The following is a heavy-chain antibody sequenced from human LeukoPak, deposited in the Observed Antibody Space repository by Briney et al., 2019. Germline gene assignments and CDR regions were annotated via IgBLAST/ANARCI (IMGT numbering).Heavy chain of an antibody. CDR1: GFTFSSYA. V-gene: IGHV3-23*01. CDR3: ARDRKWLSIDY. J-gene: IGHJ4*02. D-gene: IGHD5-12*01. Sequence: GGSLRLSCAASGFTFSSYAMSWVRQAPGKGLEWVSAISGSGGTTYYADSVKGRFTISRDNAKNSLYLQMNSLRAEDTAVYYCARDRKWLSIDYWGQGTLVTVSS. CDR2: ISGSGGTT.